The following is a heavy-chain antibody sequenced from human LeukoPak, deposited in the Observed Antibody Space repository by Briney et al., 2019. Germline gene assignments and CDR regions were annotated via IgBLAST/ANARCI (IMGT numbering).Heavy chain of an antibody. D-gene: IGHD1-26*01. Sequence: SETLSLTCAVYGGXFSGYYCSWIRQPPGKGLEWIGEINHSGSTNYNPSLKSRVTISVDTSKNQFSLKLSSVTAADTAVYYCARGIVAGNWFDPWGQGTLVTVSS. J-gene: IGHJ5*02. V-gene: IGHV4-34*01. CDR3: ARGIVAGNWFDP. CDR1: GGXFSGYY. CDR2: INHSGST.